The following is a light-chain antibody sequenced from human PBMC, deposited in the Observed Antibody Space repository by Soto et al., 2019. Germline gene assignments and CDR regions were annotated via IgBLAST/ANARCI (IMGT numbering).Light chain of an antibody. V-gene: IGLV2-14*01. CDR3: SSYAGSNNYV. CDR1: SSDVGGYKF. CDR2: EVS. J-gene: IGLJ1*01. Sequence: QSALTQPASVSGSPGQSITISCTGTSSDVGGYKFVSWYQHHPGKAPKLIIYEVSNRPSGVSNRFSGSKSGNTASLTISGLQAEDEADYYCSSYAGSNNYVFGTGTKLTVL.